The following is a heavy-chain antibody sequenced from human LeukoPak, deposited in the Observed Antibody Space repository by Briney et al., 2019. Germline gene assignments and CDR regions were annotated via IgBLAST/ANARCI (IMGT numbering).Heavy chain of an antibody. CDR1: GVSISSSNSY. CDR2: IYYSGNT. CDR3: ARQTGSGLFILP. V-gene: IGHV4-39*01. J-gene: IGHJ4*02. D-gene: IGHD3/OR15-3a*01. Sequence: SETLSLTCTVSGVSISSSNSYWGWIRQPPGKGVEWIGSIYYSGNTYYNASLKSQVSISIDTSKNQFSLKVTSVTAADTAVYYCARQTGSGLFILPGGQGTLVTVSS.